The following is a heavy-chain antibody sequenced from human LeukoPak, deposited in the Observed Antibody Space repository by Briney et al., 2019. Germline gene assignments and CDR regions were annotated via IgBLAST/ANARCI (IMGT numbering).Heavy chain of an antibody. D-gene: IGHD2-15*01. Sequence: GASVKVSCKASGYTFTSYYMHWVRQAPGQGLEWMGIINPSGGSTSYAQKFQGRVTMTRDTSTSTVYMELSSLRSEDTAVYYCARAGPWVLASSSRPGGEFDPWGQGTLVTVSS. CDR3: ARAGPWVLASSSRPGGEFDP. V-gene: IGHV1-46*01. CDR1: GYTFTSYY. J-gene: IGHJ5*02. CDR2: INPSGGST.